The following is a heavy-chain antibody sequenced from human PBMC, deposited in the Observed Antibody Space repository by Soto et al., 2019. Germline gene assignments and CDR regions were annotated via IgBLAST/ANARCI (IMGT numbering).Heavy chain of an antibody. CDR2: IYNSWST. CDR1: VGSISSGGYY. V-gene: IGHV4-31*03. CDR3: ARDPAP. Sequence: QVQLQESGPGLVKPSQTLSLTCTVSVGSISSGGYYWSWIRQHPGKGLEWIGYIYNSWSTSYNPSLKSRVTISADTYKNQFYLKLSSVTAEDTAVYYCARDPAPWGQGTLVTVSS. J-gene: IGHJ5*02.